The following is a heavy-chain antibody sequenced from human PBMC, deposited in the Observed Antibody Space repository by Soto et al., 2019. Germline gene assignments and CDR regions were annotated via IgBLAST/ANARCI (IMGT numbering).Heavy chain of an antibody. CDR2: ISYDGSNK. D-gene: IGHD4-17*01. CDR3: AKTYGDAFDI. Sequence: QVQLVESGGGVVQPGRSLRLSCAASGFTFCSYGMHWVRQAPGKGLEWVAVISYDGSNKYYADSVKGRFTISRDNSKNTLYLQMNSLRAEDTAVYSCAKTYGDAFDIWGQGTMVTVSS. J-gene: IGHJ3*02. V-gene: IGHV3-30*18. CDR1: GFTFCSYG.